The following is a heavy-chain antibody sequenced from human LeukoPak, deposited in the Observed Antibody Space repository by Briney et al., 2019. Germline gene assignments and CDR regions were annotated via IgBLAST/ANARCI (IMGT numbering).Heavy chain of an antibody. D-gene: IGHD6-19*01. V-gene: IGHV1-69*13. CDR1: GGTFSSYA. Sequence: SVQFSCKASGGTFSSYAISWVRQAPGQGLEWMGGIIPIFGTANYAQKFQGRVTITADESTSTAYMELSSLRSEDTAVYYCARALYSSGWYWYYFDYWGQGTLVTVSS. CDR2: IIPIFGTA. J-gene: IGHJ4*02. CDR3: ARALYSSGWYWYYFDY.